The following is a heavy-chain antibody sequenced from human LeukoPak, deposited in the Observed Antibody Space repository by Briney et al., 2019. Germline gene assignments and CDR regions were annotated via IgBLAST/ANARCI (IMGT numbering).Heavy chain of an antibody. CDR1: GFTFSSYS. CDR2: ISSSSSYI. Sequence: GGSLRLSCAASGFTFSSYSMNWVRQAPGKGLEWVSSISSSSSYIYYADSVKGRFTISRDNAKNSLYLQMNSLKTEDTAVYCCIVTDGYSSGWFSFDYWGQGTLVTVSS. CDR3: IVTDGYSSGWFSFDY. J-gene: IGHJ4*02. D-gene: IGHD6-19*01. V-gene: IGHV3-21*03.